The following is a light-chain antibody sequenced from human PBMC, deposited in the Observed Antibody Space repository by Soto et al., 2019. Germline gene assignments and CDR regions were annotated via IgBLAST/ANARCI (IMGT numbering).Light chain of an antibody. J-gene: IGKJ1*01. CDR3: KKSYSTPRT. CDR2: AAS. V-gene: IGKV1-39*01. Sequence: DIQLRPSPCPLSASVGARGSIICRANQGISNSLAWYQQKPGKAPKLLIYAASSLQTGVPSRFSGSGSGTDFSLTISSLQPEEFSTYYCKKSYSTPRTVGNGNKVAIK. CDR1: QGISNS.